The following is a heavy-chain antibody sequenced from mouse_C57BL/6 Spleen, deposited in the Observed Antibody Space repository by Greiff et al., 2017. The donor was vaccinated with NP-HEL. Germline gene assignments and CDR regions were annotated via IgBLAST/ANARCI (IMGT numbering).Heavy chain of an antibody. D-gene: IGHD1-1*01. Sequence: VQLQQSVAELVRPGASVKLSCTASGFNIKNTYMHWVKQRPEQGLEWIGRIDPANGNTKYAPKFQGKATITADTSSNTAYLQLSSLTSEDTAIYYCASTLYYGSSYEYFDVWGTGTTVTVSS. CDR3: ASTLYYGSSYEYFDV. CDR1: GFNIKNTY. CDR2: IDPANGNT. J-gene: IGHJ1*03. V-gene: IGHV14-3*01.